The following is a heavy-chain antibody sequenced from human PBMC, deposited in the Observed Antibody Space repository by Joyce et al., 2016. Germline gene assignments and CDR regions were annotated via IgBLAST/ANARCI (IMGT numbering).Heavy chain of an antibody. Sequence: EVQLVESGGGLVKPGGSLRLYCAASGFKFSSSSMRWIRQAPGKGLGLGGYINGNSYFIFNADSVKGRFTVSRDNAKNTLYLQMNSLGVEDTAVFYCVRGGKDYSDSMDVWGQGTTVTVSS. CDR2: INGNSYFI. J-gene: IGHJ6*02. CDR1: GFKFSSSS. CDR3: VRGGKDYSDSMDV. V-gene: IGHV3-21*01. D-gene: IGHD2-15*01.